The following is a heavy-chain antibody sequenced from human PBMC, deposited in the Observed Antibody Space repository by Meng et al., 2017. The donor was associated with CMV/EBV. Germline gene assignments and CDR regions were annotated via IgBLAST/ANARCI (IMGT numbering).Heavy chain of an antibody. Sequence: VQLLEFGGGLVQPGGFLRLSCAASGFTFSTYAMGWVRQAPGKGLDWVSAISANGGTTYYADSVRGRFTISRDNSKNTLHLQMNSLRAEDTAVYYCAKALGIDFSDFDYWGRGALVTVSS. CDR3: AKALGIDFSDFDY. CDR1: GFTFSTYA. D-gene: IGHD2/OR15-2a*01. V-gene: IGHV3-23*01. J-gene: IGHJ4*02. CDR2: ISANGGTT.